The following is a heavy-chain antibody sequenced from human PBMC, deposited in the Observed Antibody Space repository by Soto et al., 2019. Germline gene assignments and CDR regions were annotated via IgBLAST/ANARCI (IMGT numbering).Heavy chain of an antibody. Sequence: SVKVSCKASGGTFSSYAISWVRQAPGQGLEWMGGIIPIFGTAYYAQKFQGRVAITADESTSTAYMELSSLRSEDTAVYYCARDYAGLGYHLFYWGQGTLVTVSS. CDR2: IIPIFGTA. J-gene: IGHJ4*02. CDR1: GGTFSSYA. D-gene: IGHD5-12*01. CDR3: ARDYAGLGYHLFY. V-gene: IGHV1-69*13.